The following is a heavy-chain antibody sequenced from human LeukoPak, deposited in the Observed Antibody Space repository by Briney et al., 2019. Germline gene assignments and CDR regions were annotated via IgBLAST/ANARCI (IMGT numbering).Heavy chain of an antibody. CDR2: INHSGST. Sequence: SESLSLTCAIYGGSFSGYYWSWIRRPPGKGLEWIGEINHSGSTNYNPSLKSRVTISVDTSKNQFSLKLSSVTAADTAVYYCAVTFIAAAGDDAFDIWGQGTMVTVSS. D-gene: IGHD6-13*01. J-gene: IGHJ3*02. CDR3: AVTFIAAAGDDAFDI. V-gene: IGHV4-34*01. CDR1: GGSFSGYY.